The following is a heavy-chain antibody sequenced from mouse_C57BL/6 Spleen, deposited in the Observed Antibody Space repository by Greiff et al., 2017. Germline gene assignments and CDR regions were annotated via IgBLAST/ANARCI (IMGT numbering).Heavy chain of an antibody. V-gene: IGHV5-9*01. CDR2: ICGGGGNT. CDR1: GFTFSSYT. J-gene: IGHJ2*01. CDR3: ARQDDYDGYFDY. D-gene: IGHD2-4*01. Sequence: EVLRVESGGGLVKPGGSLKLSCAASGFTFSSYTMPWVRQTPEKRLEWVATICGGGGNTYYPDSVSGRFTISRENAKNTLYLQMSSLRSESTALYYCARQDDYDGYFDYWGQGTTLTVSS.